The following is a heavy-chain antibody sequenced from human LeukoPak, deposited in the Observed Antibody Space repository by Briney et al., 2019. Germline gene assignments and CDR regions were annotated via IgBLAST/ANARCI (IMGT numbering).Heavy chain of an antibody. CDR3: ATISKFTIFGVVTTYYFDY. CDR1: GYTFTGYY. CDR2: INPNSGGT. J-gene: IGHJ4*02. D-gene: IGHD3-3*01. Sequence: ASVKVSCKASGYTFTGYYMHWVRQAPGQGLEWMGWINPNSGGTNYAQKFQGRVTMTRDTSISTAYMELSRLRSDDTAVYYCATISKFTIFGVVTTYYFDYWGQGTLVTVSS. V-gene: IGHV1-2*02.